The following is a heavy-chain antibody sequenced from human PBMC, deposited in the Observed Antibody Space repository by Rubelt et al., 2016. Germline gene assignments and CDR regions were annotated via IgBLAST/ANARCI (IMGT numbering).Heavy chain of an antibody. V-gene: IGHV4-39*01. Sequence: QLQLQESGPGLVQPSETLSLTCPVSGGSISSSSYYCGWIRQPPGKGLQWIWSMFYSGTTTLNPALKSPVHISVDTSKNQFSLKMSSVTAADTAVYYCASGYDSSGYYYPDRKENWFDPWGQGTLVTVSS. CDR2: MFYSGTT. J-gene: IGHJ5*02. D-gene: IGHD3-22*01. CDR3: ASGYDSSGYYYPDRKENWFDP. CDR1: GGSISSSSYY.